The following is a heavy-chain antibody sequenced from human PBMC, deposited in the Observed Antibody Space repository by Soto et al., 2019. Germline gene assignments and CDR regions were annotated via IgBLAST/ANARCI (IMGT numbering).Heavy chain of an antibody. CDR3: ARVLRRFLEWSLEWFDP. CDR1: GYTFTSYY. D-gene: IGHD3-3*01. J-gene: IGHJ5*02. V-gene: IGHV1-46*03. Sequence: GASVKVSCKASGYTFTSYYMHWVRQAPGQGLEWMGIINPSGGSTSYAQKFQGRVTMTRDTSTSTVYMELSSLRSEDTAVYYCARVLRRFLEWSLEWFDPWGQGTLVTVSS. CDR2: INPSGGST.